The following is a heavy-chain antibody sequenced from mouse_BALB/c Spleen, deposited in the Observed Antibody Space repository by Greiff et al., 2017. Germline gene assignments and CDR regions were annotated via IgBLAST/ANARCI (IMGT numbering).Heavy chain of an antibody. CDR1: GFSLTSYG. CDR2: IWAGGST. V-gene: IGHV2-9*02. J-gene: IGHJ4*01. CDR3: ARDLDYAMDY. Sequence: VKLQESGPGLVAPSQSLSITCTVSGFSLTSYGVHWVRQPPGKGLEWLGVIWAGGSTNYNSALMSRLSISKDNSKSQVFLKMNSLQTDDTAMYYCARDLDYAMDYWGQGTSVTVSS.